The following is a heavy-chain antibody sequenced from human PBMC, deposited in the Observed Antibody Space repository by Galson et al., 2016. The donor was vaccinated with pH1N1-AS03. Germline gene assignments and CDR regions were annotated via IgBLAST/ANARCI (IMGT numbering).Heavy chain of an antibody. Sequence: SLRLSCAASGVTIRSNYMYWVRQAPGKGLEWVSVIYSGGSTYYADSVKGRFTISRHNSKNTLFLQMNSLRAEDTAVYYCAKKAVTNWFFDLWGRGTLVTVSS. CDR3: AKKAVTNWFFDL. D-gene: IGHD4-17*01. CDR1: GVTIRSNY. CDR2: IYSGGST. V-gene: IGHV3-53*04. J-gene: IGHJ2*01.